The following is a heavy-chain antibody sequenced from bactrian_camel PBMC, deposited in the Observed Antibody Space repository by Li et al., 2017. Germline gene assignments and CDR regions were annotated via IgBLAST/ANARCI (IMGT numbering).Heavy chain of an antibody. J-gene: IGHJ4*01. CDR1: GTTTSLNC. V-gene: IGHV3S54*01. CDR3: AASHDYCYSRAPLLARHYTY. CDR2: LDPFHGAT. D-gene: IGHD3*01. Sequence: HVQLVESGGGSVQPGGSLTLSCVVNGTTTSLNCMGWFRQPTGKDYEGVASLDPFHGATNYADFVKGRFTISLDNANNTLYLDITNLKAEDTGTYVCAASHDYCYSRAPLLARHYTYWGEGTQVTVS.